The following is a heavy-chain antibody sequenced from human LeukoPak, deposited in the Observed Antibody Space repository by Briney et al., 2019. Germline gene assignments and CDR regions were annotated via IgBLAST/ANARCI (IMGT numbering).Heavy chain of an antibody. CDR3: ARDDGYGDYPTKGYFDY. D-gene: IGHD4-17*01. Sequence: GGSLRLSCAASGFTFSSYGMHWVRQAPGKGPESVPLIWYDGSNKYYADSVKGRFTISRDNSKNTLYLQMNSLRAEDTAVYYCARDDGYGDYPTKGYFDYWGQGTLVTVSS. V-gene: IGHV3-33*01. J-gene: IGHJ4*02. CDR1: GFTFSSYG. CDR2: IWYDGSNK.